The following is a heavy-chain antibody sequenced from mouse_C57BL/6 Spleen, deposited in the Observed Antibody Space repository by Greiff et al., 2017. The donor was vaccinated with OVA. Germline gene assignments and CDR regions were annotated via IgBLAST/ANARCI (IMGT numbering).Heavy chain of an antibody. V-gene: IGHV1-50*01. CDR1: GYTFTSYW. J-gene: IGHJ2*01. CDR3: ARSYYGNYY. CDR2: IDPSDSYT. D-gene: IGHD2-10*01. Sequence: QVQLQQSGAELVKPGASVKLSCKASGYTFTSYWMQWVKQRPGQGLEWIGEIDPSDSYTNYNQEFKGKATLTVDTSSSTAYMQLSSLTSEDSAVYYCARSYYGNYYWGQGTTLTVSS.